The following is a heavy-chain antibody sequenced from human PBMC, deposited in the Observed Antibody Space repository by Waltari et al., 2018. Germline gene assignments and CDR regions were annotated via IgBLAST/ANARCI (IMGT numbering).Heavy chain of an antibody. CDR3: AKDSVLMVYATSDL. D-gene: IGHD2-8*01. CDR1: GFTFSSYA. CDR2: IRGSGVST. V-gene: IGHV3-23*01. J-gene: IGHJ2*01. Sequence: EVQLLESGGGLVQPGGSLRLSCAASGFTFSSYAMSWVRMAPVKGVEWVSAIRGSGVSTYDADCVKGRFTISRGNSKNTLYLQMNSLRAEDTAVYYCAKDSVLMVYATSDLWGRGTLVTVSS.